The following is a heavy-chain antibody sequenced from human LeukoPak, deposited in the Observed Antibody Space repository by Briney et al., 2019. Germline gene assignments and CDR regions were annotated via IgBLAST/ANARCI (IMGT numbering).Heavy chain of an antibody. Sequence: GGSLRLSCAASGFSFSSYAMSWVRQAPGKGLEWVSGINGRGDSTVYADSVKGRFTISRDNSKNTAYLQMNSLKTEDTAVYYCTREGYSSGWYNFDYWGQGTLVTVSS. V-gene: IGHV3-23*01. D-gene: IGHD6-19*01. CDR3: TREGYSSGWYNFDY. J-gene: IGHJ4*02. CDR2: INGRGDST. CDR1: GFSFSSYA.